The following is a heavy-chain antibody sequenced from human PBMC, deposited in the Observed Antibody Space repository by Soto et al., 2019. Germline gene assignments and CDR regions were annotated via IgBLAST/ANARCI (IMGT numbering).Heavy chain of an antibody. D-gene: IGHD6-19*01. CDR3: ARDGVAGSVDY. CDR2: IWYDGSNK. J-gene: IGHJ4*02. Sequence: QVQLVESGGGVVQPGRSLRLSCAESGFTFSSYGMHWVRQAPGKGLEWVAVIWYDGSNKYYADSVKGRFTISRDNSKNTLYLQMNSLRAEDTAVYYCARDGVAGSVDYWGQGTLVTVSS. V-gene: IGHV3-33*01. CDR1: GFTFSSYG.